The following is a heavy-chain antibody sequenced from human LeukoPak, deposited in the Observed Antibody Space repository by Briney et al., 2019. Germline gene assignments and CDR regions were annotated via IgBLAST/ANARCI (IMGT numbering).Heavy chain of an antibody. D-gene: IGHD2-2*01. J-gene: IGHJ4*02. Sequence: SETLSLTCAVYGGSFSGYYWSWIRQPPGKGLEWIGEINHSGSTNYSPSLKSRVTISVDTSKNQFSLKLSSVTAADTAVYYCARGWAVVVVPAAGRGSYFDYWGQGTLVTVSS. V-gene: IGHV4-34*01. CDR1: GGSFSGYY. CDR2: INHSGST. CDR3: ARGWAVVVVPAAGRGSYFDY.